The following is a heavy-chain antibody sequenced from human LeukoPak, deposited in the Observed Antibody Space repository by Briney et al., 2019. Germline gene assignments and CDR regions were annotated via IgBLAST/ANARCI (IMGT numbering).Heavy chain of an antibody. J-gene: IGHJ4*02. CDR3: AKVPYGDYYFEN. V-gene: IGHV3-23*01. Sequence: GGSLRLSCAVCGFTFSSYAMTWVRQTPGKGLEWVSAITASGGSTYYADSVKGRFTISRDNSKSTLYLQVNSLRAEDTAVYYCAKVPYGDYYFENWGQGTLVTVSS. D-gene: IGHD4-17*01. CDR1: GFTFSSYA. CDR2: ITASGGST.